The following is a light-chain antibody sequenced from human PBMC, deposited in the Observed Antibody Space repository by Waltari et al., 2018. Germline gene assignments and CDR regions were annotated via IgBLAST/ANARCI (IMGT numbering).Light chain of an antibody. V-gene: IGKV3-11*01. CDR1: QSVRNY. CDR2: DAS. CDR3: QQRSSWPPAIT. Sequence: DIVLTQSPATLSLSPGERATLSCRASQSVRNYLAWYQQRPGQGPRLLIYDASNRATGIPARFSGSGSGTEFTLTISSLEPEDFAIYYCQQRSSWPPAITFGQGTRLEIK. J-gene: IGKJ5*01.